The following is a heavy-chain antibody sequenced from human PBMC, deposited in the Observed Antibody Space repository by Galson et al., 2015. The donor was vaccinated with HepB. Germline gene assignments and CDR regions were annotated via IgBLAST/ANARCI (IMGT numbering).Heavy chain of an antibody. D-gene: IGHD6-13*01. CDR2: ISSNGGST. V-gene: IGHV3-64D*06. Sequence: SLRLSCAAPGFTFSSYAMHWVRQAPGKGLEYVSAISSNGGSTYYADSVKGRFTISRDNSKNTLYLQMSSLRAEDTAVYYCAKSVSGAAAGKRYFDLWGRGTLVTVSS. CDR3: AKSVSGAAAGKRYFDL. CDR1: GFTFSSYA. J-gene: IGHJ2*01.